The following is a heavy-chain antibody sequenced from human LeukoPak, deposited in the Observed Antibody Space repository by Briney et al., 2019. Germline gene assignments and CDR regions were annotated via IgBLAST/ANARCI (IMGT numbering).Heavy chain of an antibody. CDR1: GFTFSSYA. D-gene: IGHD3-3*01. J-gene: IGHJ4*02. V-gene: IGHV3-23*01. CDR3: AKDTIFGVVIAHFDY. CDR2: ISGSGGST. Sequence: PGGSLRLSCAASGFTFSSYAMSWVRQAPGKGLEWVSAISGSGGSTYYADSVKGRFTISRDNSKNTLYLQMNSLRAEDTAVYYCAKDTIFGVVIAHFDYWGQGTLVTVSS.